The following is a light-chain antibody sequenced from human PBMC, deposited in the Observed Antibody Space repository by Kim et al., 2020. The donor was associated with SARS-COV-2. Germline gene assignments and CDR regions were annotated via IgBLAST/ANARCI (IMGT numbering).Light chain of an antibody. CDR2: AAS. J-gene: IGKJ1*01. CDR3: QKYNSAPWT. CDR1: QDIKNY. Sequence: ASVGDRVTITCRASQDIKNYLAWYRQKPGKVPEVLIYAASSLQSGVPSRISGSGSGTDFTLTINSLQPEDVATYYCQKYNSAPWTFGQGTKVEIK. V-gene: IGKV1-27*01.